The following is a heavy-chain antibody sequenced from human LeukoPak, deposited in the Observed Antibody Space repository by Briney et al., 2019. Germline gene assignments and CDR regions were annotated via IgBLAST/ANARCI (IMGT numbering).Heavy chain of an antibody. CDR1: GGSISSHY. CDR2: IYYSGST. D-gene: IGHD3-22*01. CDR3: ASTYYYDSSGYNY. Sequence: SETLSLTCTVSGGSISSHYWSWIRQPPGKGLEWIGYIYYSGSTNYNPSLKSRVTISVDTSKNQFSLKLSSVTAADTAVYYCASTYYYDSSGYNYWGQGTLVTVSS. V-gene: IGHV4-59*11. J-gene: IGHJ4*02.